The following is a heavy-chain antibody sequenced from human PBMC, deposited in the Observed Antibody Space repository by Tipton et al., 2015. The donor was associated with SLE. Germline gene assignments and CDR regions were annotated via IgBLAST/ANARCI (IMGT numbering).Heavy chain of an antibody. D-gene: IGHD1-26*01. Sequence: TLSLTCTVSGGSISSPSWSWIRQPPGLVLEWIGYIDYSGSTNYHPSLKSRVTISVDTSKNQFSLKLSSVTAADTAVYYCAGVVGASGAFDIWGQGTMVTVSS. J-gene: IGHJ3*02. CDR2: IDYSGST. CDR3: AGVVGASGAFDI. CDR1: GGSISSPS. V-gene: IGHV4-59*11.